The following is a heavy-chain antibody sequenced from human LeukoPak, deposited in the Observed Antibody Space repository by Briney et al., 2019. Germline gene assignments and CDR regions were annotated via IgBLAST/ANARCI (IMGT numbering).Heavy chain of an antibody. V-gene: IGHV3-21*01. CDR3: ARDADSSSYPDY. D-gene: IGHD6-13*01. CDR1: GXTFSSYS. J-gene: IGHJ4*02. Sequence: GGSLRLSWAASGXTFSSYSVNWVRQAPGKGLEWVSSISSSSSYIYYADSVKGRFTISRDNAKNSLYLQMNSLRAEDTAVYYCARDADSSSYPDYWGQGTLVTVSS. CDR2: ISSSSSYI.